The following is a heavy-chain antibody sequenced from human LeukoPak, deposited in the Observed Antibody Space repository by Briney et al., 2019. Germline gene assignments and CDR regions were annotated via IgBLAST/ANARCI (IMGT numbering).Heavy chain of an antibody. V-gene: IGHV4-59*01. J-gene: IGHJ4*02. CDR3: ARGNYTDY. D-gene: IGHD3-3*01. Sequence: PSETLSLTCTVSGGSISSYYWSWIRQPPGKGLEWIGYIYYSGSTNYNPSLKSRVTISVDTSKNQISLKLSSVTAADTAVYYCARGNYTDYWGQGTLVTVSS. CDR2: IYYSGST. CDR1: GGSISSYY.